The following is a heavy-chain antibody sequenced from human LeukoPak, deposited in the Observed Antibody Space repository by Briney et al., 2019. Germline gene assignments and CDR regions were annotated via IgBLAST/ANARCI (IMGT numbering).Heavy chain of an antibody. D-gene: IGHD6-13*01. CDR1: GGSISSYY. Sequence: SETLSLTCTVSGGSISSYYWSWIRQPPGKGLEWIGYIFYSGSTNYNPSLKSRVTISVDTSKNQFSLKLSSVTAADTAVYYCARARYSSSWACDYWGQGTLVTVSS. V-gene: IGHV4-59*01. CDR3: ARARYSSSWACDY. J-gene: IGHJ4*02. CDR2: IFYSGST.